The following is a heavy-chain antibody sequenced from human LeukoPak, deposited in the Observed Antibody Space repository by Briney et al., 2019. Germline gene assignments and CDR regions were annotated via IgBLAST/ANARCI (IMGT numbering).Heavy chain of an antibody. Sequence: SETLSLTCTVSGGSISSSSYYWGWIRQPPGKGLEWIGSIYYSGSTYYNPSLKSRVTISVDTSKNQFSLKLSSVTAADTAVYYCATDYYDNSGYYPGDAFDIWGQGTMVTVSS. D-gene: IGHD3-22*01. CDR3: ATDYYDNSGYYPGDAFDI. V-gene: IGHV4-39*01. CDR2: IYYSGST. CDR1: GGSISSSSYY. J-gene: IGHJ3*02.